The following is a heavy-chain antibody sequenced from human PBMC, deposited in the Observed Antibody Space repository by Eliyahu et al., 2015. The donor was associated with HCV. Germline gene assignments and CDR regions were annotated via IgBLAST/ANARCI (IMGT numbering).Heavy chain of an antibody. CDR3: TTAVGAGESVDY. CDR2: IKSKTDGGTT. J-gene: IGHJ4*02. CDR1: GFTFSNAW. V-gene: IGHV3-15*01. Sequence: EVRLVESGGGLVKPGGSLRLSCAASGFTFSNAWMSWVRQAPGKGLEWVGRIKSKTDGGTTDYAAPVKGRFTISRDDSKNTLYLQMNSLKTEDTALYYCTTAVGAGESVDYWGQGTLVTVSS. D-gene: IGHD1-26*01.